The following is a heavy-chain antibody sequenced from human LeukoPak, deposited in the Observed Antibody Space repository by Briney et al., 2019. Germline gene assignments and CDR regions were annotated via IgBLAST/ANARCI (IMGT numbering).Heavy chain of an antibody. V-gene: IGHV4-34*01. D-gene: IGHD1-1*01. Sequence: PSETLSLTCAVYGGSFSGYYWTLIRQTPGKGLEWIGEISHTGLTGSNPSLKSRVTIFVDSYKKQFSLRMTSVTAADTGVYYCARVPDITARPCDTWGPGTLVTVSS. CDR3: ARVPDITARPCDT. CDR1: GGSFSGYY. CDR2: ISHTGLT. J-gene: IGHJ5*02.